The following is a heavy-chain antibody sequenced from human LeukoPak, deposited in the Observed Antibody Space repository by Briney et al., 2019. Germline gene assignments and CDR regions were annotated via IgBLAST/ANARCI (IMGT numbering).Heavy chain of an antibody. CDR3: ARRRDLYSGSYYPFDY. J-gene: IGHJ4*02. D-gene: IGHD1-26*01. CDR1: GYSFNTYW. V-gene: IGHV5-51*01. CDR2: IYPGDSDT. Sequence: RTGESLKTSCKGSGYSFNTYWIGWVRQMPGKGLEWMGIIYPGDSDTKYSPSFQGQVTISADKSISTAYLQWSSLKASDTAMYYCARRRDLYSGSYYPFDYWGQGTLVTVSS.